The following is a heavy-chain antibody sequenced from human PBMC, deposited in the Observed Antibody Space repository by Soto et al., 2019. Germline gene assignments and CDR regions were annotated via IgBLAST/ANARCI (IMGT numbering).Heavy chain of an antibody. J-gene: IGHJ4*02. D-gene: IGHD4-17*01. CDR3: AMTPGRAPGGSFDS. CDR1: GGSITSRSYY. V-gene: IGHV4-39*02. Sequence: PSETLSLTCPVSGGSITSRSYYWGWIRQPPGKGLEWIGSVYSSGITYYNPSLKSRVTISIDTSENHFSLRLSSVTAADTAVYYCAMTPGRAPGGSFDSWGQGTLVTVSS. CDR2: VYSSGIT.